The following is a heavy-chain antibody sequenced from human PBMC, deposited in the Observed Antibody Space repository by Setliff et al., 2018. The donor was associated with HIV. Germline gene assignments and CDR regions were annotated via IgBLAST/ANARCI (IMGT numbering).Heavy chain of an antibody. J-gene: IGHJ4*02. CDR3: ARVGGYSGYDWPQPLYFDY. CDR1: GFTFSSDA. Sequence: PGGSLRLSCEASGFTFSSDAMSWVRQAPGKGLEWVSGINWNGGGTGYADSVKGRFAISRDNAKNSLYLQMFSLRAEDTALYYCARVGGYSGYDWPQPLYFDYWGQGTLVTVSS. CDR2: INWNGGGT. D-gene: IGHD5-12*01. V-gene: IGHV3-20*04.